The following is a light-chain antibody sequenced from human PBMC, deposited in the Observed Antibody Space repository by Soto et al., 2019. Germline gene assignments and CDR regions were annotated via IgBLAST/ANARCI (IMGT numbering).Light chain of an antibody. Sequence: QSVLTQPPSASGTPGQRVTISCSGGTSNIGSKTVTWYQQLPGTAPKFLMYNNNQRPSGVPDRFSGSKSGTSASLAISGLQSEDEADYYCAPWDDTLNAPVFGGGTKLTVL. V-gene: IGLV1-44*01. CDR3: APWDDTLNAPV. J-gene: IGLJ2*01. CDR1: TSNIGSKT. CDR2: NNN.